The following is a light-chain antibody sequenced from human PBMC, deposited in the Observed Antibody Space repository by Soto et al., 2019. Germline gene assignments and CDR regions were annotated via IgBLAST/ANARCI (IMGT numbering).Light chain of an antibody. CDR1: SSDVGGYNY. CDR2: EVS. CDR3: SSHAGSKRV. Sequence: QSVLTQPPSAXGSPGQSVTISCTGTSSDVGGYNYVSWYQQHPGKAPKLMIYEVSKRPSGVPDRFSSSKSGNTASLTVSGLQAEDEADYYCSSHAGSKRVFGTGTKVTVL. V-gene: IGLV2-8*01. J-gene: IGLJ1*01.